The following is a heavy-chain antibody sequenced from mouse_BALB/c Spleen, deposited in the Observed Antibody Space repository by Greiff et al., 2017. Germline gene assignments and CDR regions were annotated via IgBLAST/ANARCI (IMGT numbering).Heavy chain of an antibody. CDR1: GFYFTDSY. CDR2: IDPANGNT. CDR3: AGGYDGNGGAY. V-gene: IGHV14-3*02. D-gene: IGHD2-3*01. J-gene: IGHJ3*01. Sequence: EVQLHQSGAELVKPGASVKLSCTASGFYFTDSYMHWVKQRPEQGLEWIGRIDPANGNTKYDPKFQGMATITADTSSNTAYLKLSSLTSEDTDVYYWAGGYDGNGGAYWGQGTLVTVSA.